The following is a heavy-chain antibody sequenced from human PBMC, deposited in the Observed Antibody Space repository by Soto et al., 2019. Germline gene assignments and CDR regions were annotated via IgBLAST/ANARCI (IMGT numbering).Heavy chain of an antibody. J-gene: IGHJ6*02. CDR3: ARRRIAAAGTPYSYYYGMDV. CDR1: GGTFSSYA. V-gene: IGHV1-69*12. Sequence: QVQLVQSGAEVKKPGSSVKVSCKASGGTFSSYAISWVRQAPGQGLEWMGGIIPIFGTANYAQKFQGRVTITADESTSTAYMELSSLRSEDTAVYYCARRRIAAAGTPYSYYYGMDVWGQGTTVTVSS. D-gene: IGHD6-13*01. CDR2: IIPIFGTA.